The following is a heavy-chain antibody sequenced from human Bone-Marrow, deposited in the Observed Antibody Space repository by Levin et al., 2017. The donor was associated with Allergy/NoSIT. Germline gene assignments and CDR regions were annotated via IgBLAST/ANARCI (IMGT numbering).Heavy chain of an antibody. J-gene: IGHJ5*02. V-gene: IGHV3-11*01. D-gene: IGHD5-24*01. CDR2: ISSSGSTI. CDR1: GFTFSDYY. CDR3: ARGREDVFGNRDGYRNNWFDP. Sequence: MAGGSLRLSCAASGFTFSDYYMSWIRQAPGKGLEWVSYISSSGSTIYYADSVKGRFTISRDNAKNSLYLQMNSLRAEDTAVYYCARGREDVFGNRDGYRNNWFDPWGQGTLVTVSS.